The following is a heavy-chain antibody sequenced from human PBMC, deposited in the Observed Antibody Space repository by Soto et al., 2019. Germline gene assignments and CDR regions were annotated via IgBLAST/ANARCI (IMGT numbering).Heavy chain of an antibody. J-gene: IGHJ6*02. CDR1: GVTFSSYA. CDR2: IIPIFGTA. CDR3: ARCTKRGYGGYGPYYYYYGMDV. D-gene: IGHD5-12*01. Sequence: GASVEVSCKASGVTFSSYAICWVRQANGQGLEWMGGIIPIFGTANSAQKVQGRVTITADESTSTAYMELSSLRSEDTAVYYCARCTKRGYGGYGPYYYYYGMDVWGQGTTVTVSS. V-gene: IGHV1-69*13.